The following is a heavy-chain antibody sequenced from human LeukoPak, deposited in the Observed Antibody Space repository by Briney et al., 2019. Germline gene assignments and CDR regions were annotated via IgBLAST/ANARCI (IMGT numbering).Heavy chain of an antibody. CDR2: ISGSGGST. CDR3: AKKGIYSGSGAYYFDY. D-gene: IGHD3-10*01. CDR1: GFTFSSYA. Sequence: GGSLRLSSAASGFTFSSYAMSWVRQAPGKGLEWVSAISGSGGSTYYADSVKGRFTISRDNSKNTLYLQMNSLRAEDTAVYYCAKKGIYSGSGAYYFDYWGQGTLVTVSS. V-gene: IGHV3-23*01. J-gene: IGHJ4*02.